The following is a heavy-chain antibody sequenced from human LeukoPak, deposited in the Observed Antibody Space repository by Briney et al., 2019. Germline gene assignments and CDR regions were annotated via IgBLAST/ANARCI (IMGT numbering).Heavy chain of an antibody. CDR3: LRDLNWSLDQ. CDR2: IKSDGITI. D-gene: IGHD1-20*01. Sequence: PGGSLRLSCAASGNYMMHWVRQAPGKGLVWVSRIKSDGITITYADSVKGRLTISRDNAKNTLYLQMNSLRAEDTAVYYCLRDLNWSLDQWGQGTLVTVSS. J-gene: IGHJ4*02. CDR1: GNYM. V-gene: IGHV3-74*01.